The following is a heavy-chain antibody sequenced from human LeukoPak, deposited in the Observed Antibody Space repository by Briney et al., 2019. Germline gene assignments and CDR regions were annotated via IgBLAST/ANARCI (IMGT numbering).Heavy chain of an antibody. CDR1: GFTFSSYW. V-gene: IGHV3-74*01. CDR3: ARGYYGSGSYFSY. J-gene: IGHJ4*02. D-gene: IGHD3-10*01. Sequence: GGSLRLSCAASGFTFSSYWMHWVRHAPGKGLVWVSRINSDGSSTSYADSVKGRFTISRDNAKNTLYLQMNSLRAEDTAVYYCARGYYGSGSYFSYWGQGTLVTVSS. CDR2: INSDGSST.